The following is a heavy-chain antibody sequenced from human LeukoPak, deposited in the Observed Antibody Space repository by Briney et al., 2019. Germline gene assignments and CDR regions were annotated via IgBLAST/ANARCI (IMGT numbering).Heavy chain of an antibody. J-gene: IGHJ4*02. V-gene: IGHV3-21*04. CDR1: GFTFSSYS. D-gene: IGHD4-23*01. CDR2: ISSSSSYI. Sequence: GGSLRLSCAASGFTFSSYSMNWVRQAPGKGLEWVSSISSSSSYIYYADSVKGRFTISRDNSKNTLYLQMNSLRAEDTAVYYCAKGRGATVVANFDYWGQGTLVTVSS. CDR3: AKGRGATVVANFDY.